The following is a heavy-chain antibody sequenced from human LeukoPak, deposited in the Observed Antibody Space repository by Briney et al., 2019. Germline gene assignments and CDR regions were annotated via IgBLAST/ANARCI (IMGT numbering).Heavy chain of an antibody. V-gene: IGHV3-30*02. Sequence: PGGSLRLSCAASGFTFSSYGMNWVRQAPGKGLEWVAFIRYDGRNKYYADSVKGRFTISRDNSKNTLYLQMNSLRAEDTAVYYCAKESIAAYYYMDVWGKGTTVTISS. J-gene: IGHJ6*03. CDR2: IRYDGRNK. CDR1: GFTFSSYG. CDR3: AKESIAAYYYMDV. D-gene: IGHD6-6*01.